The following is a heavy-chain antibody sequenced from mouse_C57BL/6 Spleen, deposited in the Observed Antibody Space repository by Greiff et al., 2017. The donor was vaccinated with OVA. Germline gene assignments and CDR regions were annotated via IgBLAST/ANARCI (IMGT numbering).Heavy chain of an antibody. V-gene: IGHV3-6*01. CDR3: AITGTLYFDY. D-gene: IGHD4-1*01. J-gene: IGHJ2*01. CDR2: ISYDGSN. CDR1: GYSITSGYY. Sequence: VQLQQSGPGLVKPSQSLSLTCSVTGYSITSGYYWNWIRQFPGNKLEWMGYISYDGSNNYNPSLKNRISITRDTSKNQFFLKLNSVTTEDTATYYCAITGTLYFDYWGQGTTLTVSS.